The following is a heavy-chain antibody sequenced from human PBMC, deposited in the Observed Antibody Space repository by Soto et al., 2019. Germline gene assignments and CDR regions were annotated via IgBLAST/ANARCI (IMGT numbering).Heavy chain of an antibody. CDR2: IWYDGSNK. Sequence: QVQLVESGGGVVQPGRSLRLSCAASGFTFSSYGMHWVRQAPGKGLEWVAVIWYDGSNKYYADSVKGRFTISRDNSKNTLYLQMNSLRAEDTAVYYCARAPTDATRDYWGQGTLVTVSS. V-gene: IGHV3-33*01. J-gene: IGHJ4*02. CDR3: ARAPTDATRDY. CDR1: GFTFSSYG.